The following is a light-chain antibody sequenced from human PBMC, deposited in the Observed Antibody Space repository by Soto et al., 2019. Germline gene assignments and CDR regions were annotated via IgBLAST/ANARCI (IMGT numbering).Light chain of an antibody. CDR3: QQYYSTPWT. V-gene: IGKV4-1*01. CDR1: QSVLYSSNNKNY. Sequence: DIVMTQSPDSLAVSLGERATINCKSSQSVLYSSNNKNYLAWYQQKPGQPPKLLIYWASTLESGVPDRFSGGGSGTDFTLTISSLQAEDVAVYYCQQYYSTPWTFGQGTKVEIK. J-gene: IGKJ1*01. CDR2: WAS.